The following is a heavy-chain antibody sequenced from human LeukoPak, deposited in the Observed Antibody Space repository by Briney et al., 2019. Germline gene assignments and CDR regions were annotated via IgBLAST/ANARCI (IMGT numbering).Heavy chain of an antibody. CDR2: ISSSGSTI. Sequence: PGGSLRLSCAASGFTFSSYEMNWVRQAPGKGLEWISYISSSGSTIYYADSVKGRFTISRDNAKSSLYLQMNSLRAEDTAVYYCARTYYYAFDIWGQGTMVTVSS. CDR3: ARTYYYAFDI. V-gene: IGHV3-48*03. D-gene: IGHD3-10*01. J-gene: IGHJ3*02. CDR1: GFTFSSYE.